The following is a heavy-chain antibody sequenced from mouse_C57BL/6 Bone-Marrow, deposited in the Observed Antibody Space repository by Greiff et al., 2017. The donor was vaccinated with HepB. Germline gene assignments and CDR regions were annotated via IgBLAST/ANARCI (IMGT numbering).Heavy chain of an antibody. CDR1: GYTFTSYW. CDR2: IDPSDSYT. Sequence: QVQLQQPGAELVRPGTSVKLSCKASGYTFTSYWLHWVKQRHGQGLEWIGVIDPSDSYTNYNQKFKGKATLTVDTSSSTAYMQLSSLTSEDSAVYYCARRYYGSSPFAYWGQGTLVTGAA. V-gene: IGHV1-59*01. J-gene: IGHJ3*01. CDR3: ARRYYGSSPFAY. D-gene: IGHD1-1*01.